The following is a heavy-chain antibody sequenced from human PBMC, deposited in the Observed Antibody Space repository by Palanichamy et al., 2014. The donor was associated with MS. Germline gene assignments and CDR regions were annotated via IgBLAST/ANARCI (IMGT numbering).Heavy chain of an antibody. D-gene: IGHD5-18*01. Sequence: EVQLVESGGGLVQPGGSLRLSCAASGFTFSDHYMDWVRQAPGKGLEWVGRIRNKAKSYSISYAASVKGRFTISRDDSKNSLSLQMNSLKTEDTAVYYCARVNTGNYMDVWGKGTTVTVSS. J-gene: IGHJ6*03. CDR2: IRNKAKSYSI. CDR3: ARVNTGNYMDV. CDR1: GFTFSDHY. V-gene: IGHV3-72*01.